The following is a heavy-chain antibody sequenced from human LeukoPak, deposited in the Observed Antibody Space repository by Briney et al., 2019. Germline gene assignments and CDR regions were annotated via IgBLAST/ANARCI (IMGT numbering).Heavy chain of an antibody. CDR1: GFTFSIYA. CDR2: ISNSGGST. Sequence: GGSLRLSCAASGFTFSIYAMNWVRQAPGKGLEWVSGISNSGGSTYYADSVKGRFTISRDNSKNTLYLQMNSLRAEDTAVYYCAKETSSSFDYWGQGTLVTVSS. D-gene: IGHD6-6*01. CDR3: AKETSSSFDY. J-gene: IGHJ4*02. V-gene: IGHV3-23*01.